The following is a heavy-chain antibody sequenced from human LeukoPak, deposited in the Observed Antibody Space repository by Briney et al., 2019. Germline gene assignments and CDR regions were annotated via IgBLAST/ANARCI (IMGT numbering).Heavy chain of an antibody. CDR3: ARPVDYNAGDY. D-gene: IGHD5-12*01. CDR1: GFTFDDYG. CDR2: ISSGSSSV. Sequence: GGSLRLSCVASGFTFDDYGMNWVRQAPGQGLEWVSYISSGSSSVYYADSVKGRFTISRDNAKNSLYLQMNSLRAEDTAVYYCARPVDYNAGDYWGQGTLVTVSS. V-gene: IGHV3-48*04. J-gene: IGHJ4*02.